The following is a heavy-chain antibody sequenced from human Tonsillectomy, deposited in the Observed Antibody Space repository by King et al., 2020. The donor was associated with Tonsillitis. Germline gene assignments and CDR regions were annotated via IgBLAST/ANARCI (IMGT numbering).Heavy chain of an antibody. CDR3: ARSGGGYHYDSSGFAFDI. Sequence: VQLVESGAEVKKPGASVKVSCKASGYTLSGYYMHWVRQAPGQGLEWMGWINPNSGATNYAQKFQGRVTMTRDTSISTAYMELSSLRSDDTAVFYCARSGGGYHYDSSGFAFDIWGQGTMVTVSS. V-gene: IGHV1-2*02. CDR1: GYTLSGYY. CDR2: INPNSGAT. J-gene: IGHJ3*02. D-gene: IGHD3-22*01.